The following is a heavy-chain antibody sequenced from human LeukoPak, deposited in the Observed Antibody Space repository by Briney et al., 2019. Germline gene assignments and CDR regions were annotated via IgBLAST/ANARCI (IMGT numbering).Heavy chain of an antibody. Sequence: SETLSLTCAVYGGSFSGYYWTWIRQPPGKGLEWIGEINHSGNTNYNLSLKSRVTISVGTSKNQFSLKLASVTAADTAVYYCANALPRRPFDMWGQGTVVTVSS. CDR3: ANALPRRPFDM. CDR2: INHSGNT. CDR1: GGSFSGYY. J-gene: IGHJ3*02. V-gene: IGHV4-34*01.